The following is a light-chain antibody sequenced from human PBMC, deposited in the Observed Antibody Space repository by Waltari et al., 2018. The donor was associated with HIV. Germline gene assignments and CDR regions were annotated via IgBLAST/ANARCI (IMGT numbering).Light chain of an antibody. J-gene: IGKJ1*01. V-gene: IGKV1-5*03. CDR3: QQYHTQRT. CDR2: GAS. CDR1: QSVSTW. Sequence: DIQMPQSPATLSPPVGDRVTITCSASQSVSTWLAWYQQKPGRAPTILIYGASTLETGVPSRFSGSGSGTEFTLTISSLQPDDFATYFCQQYHTQRTFGQGT.